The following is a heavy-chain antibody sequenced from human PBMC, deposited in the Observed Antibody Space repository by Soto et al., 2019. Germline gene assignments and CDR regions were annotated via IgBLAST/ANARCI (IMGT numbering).Heavy chain of an antibody. CDR1: GGSFSGYY. J-gene: IGHJ4*02. D-gene: IGHD3-3*01. CDR2: INHSGST. CDR3: ARAKSRGGLRFLEWLQPPDY. V-gene: IGHV4-34*01. Sequence: SETLSLTCAVYGGSFSGYYWSWIRQPPGKGLEWIGEINHSGSTNYNPSLKSRVTISVDTSKNQFSLKLSSVTAADTAVYYCARAKSRGGLRFLEWLQPPDYWGQGTLVTVSS.